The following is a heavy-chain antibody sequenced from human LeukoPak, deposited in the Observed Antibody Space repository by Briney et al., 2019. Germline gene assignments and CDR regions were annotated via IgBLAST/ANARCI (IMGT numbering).Heavy chain of an antibody. D-gene: IGHD1-20*01. Sequence: SVKVSSKASGGTFSSYAISWVRQAPGQGLEWMGGIIPIFGTANYAQKFQGRVTITADESTSTAYMELSSLRSEDTAVYYCARDSRVITGTTYAFDYWGQGTLVTVSS. CDR2: IIPIFGTA. CDR3: ARDSRVITGTTYAFDY. CDR1: GGTFSSYA. V-gene: IGHV1-69*13. J-gene: IGHJ4*02.